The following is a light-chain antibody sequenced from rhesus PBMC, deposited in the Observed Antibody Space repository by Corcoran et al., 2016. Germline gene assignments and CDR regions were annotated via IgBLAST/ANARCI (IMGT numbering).Light chain of an antibody. CDR1: QDISNW. J-gene: IGKJ1*01. CDR2: RAS. V-gene: IGKV1-69*01. CDR3: QQRDNSPWT. Sequence: DIQMTQSPSSLSASVGDRVTITCRASQDISNWLAWYQQKPGKAPKLLIYRASNLEQGVPSRFTGSGSGTAFTLTTSRLQPEDITTYSWQQRDNSPWTFGQGTKVDIK.